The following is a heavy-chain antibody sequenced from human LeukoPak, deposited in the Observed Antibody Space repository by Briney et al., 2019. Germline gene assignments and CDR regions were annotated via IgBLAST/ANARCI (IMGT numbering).Heavy chain of an antibody. D-gene: IGHD6-19*01. CDR3: ARSSSGWYQMDY. CDR1: GFTFSSYW. J-gene: IGHJ4*02. Sequence: GGSLRLSCAASGFTFSSYWMHWVRQAPGKGLVWVSRINSDGSSTNYADSVKGRFTISRDNAKNSLYLQMNSLRAEDTAVYYCARSSSGWYQMDYWGQGTLVTVSS. CDR2: INSDGSST. V-gene: IGHV3-74*01.